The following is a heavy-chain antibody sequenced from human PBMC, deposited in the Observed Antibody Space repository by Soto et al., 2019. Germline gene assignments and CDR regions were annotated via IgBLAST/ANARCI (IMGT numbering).Heavy chain of an antibody. Sequence: GGSLRLSCAASGFTVCSNYMRWVRQAPGKGLGWVSVTHSGGTTYNADSVKGRFTMSRDNSKNMLYLQMNSLRAEDTAVYYCARDISWYGGMDVWGQGTKVTVSS. CDR1: GFTVCSNY. J-gene: IGHJ6*02. V-gene: IGHV3-66*01. CDR3: ARDISWYGGMDV. CDR2: THSGGTT. D-gene: IGHD6-13*01.